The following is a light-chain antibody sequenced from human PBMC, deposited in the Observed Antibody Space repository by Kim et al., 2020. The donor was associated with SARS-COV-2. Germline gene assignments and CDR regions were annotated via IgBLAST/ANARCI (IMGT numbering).Light chain of an antibody. CDR3: QKCDSAPWT. V-gene: IGKV1-27*01. CDR2: AAS. CDR1: QDISKY. Sequence: ASVGDRVTITCQASQDISKYLDWFQQKPGKAPKLLIYAASALQPGVPSRFSGSGSGTDFTLTVTSLQPEDVATYYCQKCDSAPWTFGQGTKVDIK. J-gene: IGKJ1*01.